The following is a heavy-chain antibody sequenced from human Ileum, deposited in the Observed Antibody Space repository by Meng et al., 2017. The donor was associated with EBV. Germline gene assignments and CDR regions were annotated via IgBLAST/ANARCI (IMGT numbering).Heavy chain of an antibody. CDR3: ARRGGYDILTPVGWFDP. V-gene: IGHV4-30-4*01. J-gene: IGHJ5*02. CDR2: KYHSGST. CDR1: GGSIRSSGNS. D-gene: IGHD3-9*01. Sequence: LTAPVPGWLPRSETLSLTCAVSGGSIRSSGNSWSWIRQPPGKGLEWIGYKYHSGSTYYNPSLKSRVTMSVDTSRNQFSLKLSSVTAAYTAVYYCARRGGYDILTPVGWFDPWGQGTLVTVSS.